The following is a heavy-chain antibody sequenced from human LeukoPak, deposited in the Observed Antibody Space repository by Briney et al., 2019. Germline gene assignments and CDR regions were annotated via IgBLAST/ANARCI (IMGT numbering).Heavy chain of an antibody. J-gene: IGHJ4*02. CDR2: FDPEDGET. Sequence: ASVKVSCKASGYTLTELSMHWVRQAPGKGLEWMGGFDPEDGETIYAQKFQGRVTMTEDTSTDTAYMELSSLRSEDTAVYYCATGLISSGWLFDYWGQGTLVTVSS. V-gene: IGHV1-24*01. CDR1: GYTLTELS. D-gene: IGHD6-19*01. CDR3: ATGLISSGWLFDY.